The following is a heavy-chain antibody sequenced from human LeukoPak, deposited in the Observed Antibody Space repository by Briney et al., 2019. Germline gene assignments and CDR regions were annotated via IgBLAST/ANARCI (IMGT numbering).Heavy chain of an antibody. D-gene: IGHD2-2*01. CDR2: ISYDGSNK. CDR1: GFTFSSYG. V-gene: IGHV3-30*18. CDR3: AKGDPYCSSTSCYPYYYYGMDV. J-gene: IGHJ6*04. Sequence: SGGSLTLICAASGFTFSSYGMHWVRQAQGKGLVWVAVISYDGSNKSYADSVKGRFTISRDNSKNTLYLQMNSLRAEDTAVYYCAKGDPYCSSTSCYPYYYYGMDVWGKGTTVTVSS.